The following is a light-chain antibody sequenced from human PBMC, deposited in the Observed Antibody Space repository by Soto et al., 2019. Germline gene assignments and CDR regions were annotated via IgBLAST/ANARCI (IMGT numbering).Light chain of an antibody. V-gene: IGKV1-5*03. CDR1: QSISSW. J-gene: IGKJ1*01. CDR2: KAS. Sequence: DIQLTQPPSTLSPSVGDRVTTTCRASQSISSWLVWYQQKPGKAPKLLIYKASNLEGGVPSRFSGSGSGTEFTLTISSLQPEDFATYYCLQHNSYPRTFGQGTKVDIK. CDR3: LQHNSYPRT.